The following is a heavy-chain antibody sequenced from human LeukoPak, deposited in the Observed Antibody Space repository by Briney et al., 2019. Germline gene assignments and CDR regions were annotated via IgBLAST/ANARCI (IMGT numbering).Heavy chain of an antibody. D-gene: IGHD6-19*01. V-gene: IGHV3-21*01. CDR1: GFTFSSFS. CDR2: ISSTSSNI. CDR3: TTLSVADPDY. J-gene: IGHJ4*02. Sequence: GGSLRLSCAASGFTFSSFSMNWVRQAPGKGLEWVSLISSTSSNIHYADSVKGRLTISRDNAKNSLFLQLTSLRAEDTGVYYCTTLSVADPDYWGQGTLVTVSS.